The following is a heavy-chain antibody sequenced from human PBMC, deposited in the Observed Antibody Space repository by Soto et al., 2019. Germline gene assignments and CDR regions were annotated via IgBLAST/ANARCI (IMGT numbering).Heavy chain of an antibody. V-gene: IGHV1-69*12. Sequence: QVQLVQSGAEVKKPGSSVKVSCKASGGTFSSYAISWVRQAPGQGLEWMGGIIPIFGTANYAQKFQGRVTITAEESTSTANMELSSLRSEDTAVYYCARVRVRFLEWLGAEGWGQGTLVTVSS. D-gene: IGHD3-3*01. J-gene: IGHJ4*02. CDR3: ARVRVRFLEWLGAEG. CDR2: IIPIFGTA. CDR1: GGTFSSYA.